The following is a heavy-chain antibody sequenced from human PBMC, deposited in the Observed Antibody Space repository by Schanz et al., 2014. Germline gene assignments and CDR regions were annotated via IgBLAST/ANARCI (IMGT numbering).Heavy chain of an antibody. J-gene: IGHJ3*02. CDR2: FIPILDVG. CDR1: RSTFSSYT. CDR3: ARVSTGSYSDAFHM. D-gene: IGHD1-26*01. Sequence: QVQLVQSGAEVKKPGSSVKVSCKASRSTFSSYTISWVRQARGQGLEWVGRFIPILDVGNYALRFQDRVTVTRDTSTSTAYMELSRLRSDDTAVHYCARVSTGSYSDAFHMWGQGTMVTVSS. V-gene: IGHV1-69*02.